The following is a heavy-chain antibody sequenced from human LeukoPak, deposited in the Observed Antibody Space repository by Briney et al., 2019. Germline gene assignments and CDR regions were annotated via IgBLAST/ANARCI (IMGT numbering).Heavy chain of an antibody. CDR2: IYYSGRT. CDR3: AVSPYYYGSGSYSPFDP. J-gene: IGHJ5*02. D-gene: IGHD3-10*01. Sequence: PSETLSLTCTVSGGSITSYSWSWFGQPPGKGLEGIGHIYYSGRTNYNPSLKSRGTISVDTSKNQFSLKLSSVTAADTAVYYCAVSPYYYGSGSYSPFDPWGQGTLVTVSS. CDR1: GGSITSYS. V-gene: IGHV4-59*01.